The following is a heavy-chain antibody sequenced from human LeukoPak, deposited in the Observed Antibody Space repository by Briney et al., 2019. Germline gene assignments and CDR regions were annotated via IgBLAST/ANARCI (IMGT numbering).Heavy chain of an antibody. CDR3: AKSRHCSSTSCYFDY. CDR2: ITGSGDST. D-gene: IGHD2-2*01. Sequence: GGSLRLSCAASGFTFSTCTMNWVRQAPGKGLEWVSTITGSGDSTFYADSVKGRFTISRDNSKNTLYLQMNSLRAEDTAVYYCAKSRHCSSTSCYFDYWGQGTLVTVSS. V-gene: IGHV3-23*01. J-gene: IGHJ4*02. CDR1: GFTFSTCT.